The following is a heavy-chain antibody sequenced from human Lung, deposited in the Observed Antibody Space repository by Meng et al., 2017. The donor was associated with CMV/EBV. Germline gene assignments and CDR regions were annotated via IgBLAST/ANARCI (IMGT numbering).Heavy chain of an antibody. J-gene: IGHJ6*02. D-gene: IGHD3-10*01. CDR2: ISSTSAYI. CDR3: ARDIRGSDYYYGMDV. Sequence: GGSLRLSCAAFEFTFSSYRMNWVRQAPGKGLEWVSFISSTSAYIDYADSVKGRFTISRDNARNSLFLQMNSLRAEDTAVYYCARDIRGSDYYYGMDVWGQGXTVTVSS. CDR1: EFTFSSYR. V-gene: IGHV3-21*01.